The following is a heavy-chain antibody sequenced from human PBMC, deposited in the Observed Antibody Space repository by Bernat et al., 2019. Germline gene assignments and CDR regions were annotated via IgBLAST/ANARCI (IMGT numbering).Heavy chain of an antibody. CDR3: ARDLYGPFNTAILQGSDRGLDY. D-gene: IGHD5-18*01. V-gene: IGHV3-30*01. Sequence: QVQLVESGGGVVQPGRSLRLSCAASGFTFSSYAMHWVHQAPGKGLEWVAVISYDGSNKYYADSVKGRFTISRDNSKNTLYLQMNSLRAEDTAVYYCARDLYGPFNTAILQGSDRGLDYWGLGTLVTVSS. J-gene: IGHJ4*02. CDR2: ISYDGSNK. CDR1: GFTFSSYA.